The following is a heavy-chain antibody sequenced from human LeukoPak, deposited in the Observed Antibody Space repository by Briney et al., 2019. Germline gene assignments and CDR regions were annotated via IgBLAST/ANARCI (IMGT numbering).Heavy chain of an antibody. Sequence: GASVKVSCKVSGYTLTELSMHWVRQAPGKGLEWMGSFDPEDGETLYAQKLQGRVTMTEDTSTDTAYMELRSLRSEDTAVYYCATEGITMVRGVITYWGQGTLVTVSS. CDR3: ATEGITMVRGVITY. J-gene: IGHJ4*02. V-gene: IGHV1-24*01. CDR2: FDPEDGET. D-gene: IGHD3-10*01. CDR1: GYTLTELS.